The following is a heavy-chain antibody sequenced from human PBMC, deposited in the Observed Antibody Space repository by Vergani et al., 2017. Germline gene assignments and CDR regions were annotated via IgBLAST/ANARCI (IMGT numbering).Heavy chain of an antibody. CDR1: GDSVISTDYH. Sequence: QVQLQESGPGLVKPSETLSLTCTVSGDSVISTDYHWGWIRQPPGKGLEWIGSMDYSGSTSYNPSLESRISISFETPKNQFSLKLSSVTAADMAVYYCARGQEYSSWGWFFDLWGRGTLVTVSS. CDR3: ARGQEYSSWGWFFDL. D-gene: IGHD6-6*01. CDR2: MDYSGST. V-gene: IGHV4-39*01. J-gene: IGHJ2*01.